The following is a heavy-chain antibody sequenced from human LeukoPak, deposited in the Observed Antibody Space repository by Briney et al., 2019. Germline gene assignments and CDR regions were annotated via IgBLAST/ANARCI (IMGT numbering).Heavy chain of an antibody. CDR2: INPNSVGT. Sequence: GASVKVSCKASGYTFTGYYMHWVRQAPGQGLEWMGWINPNSVGTNYAQKFQGRVTMTRDTSISTAYMELSRLRSDDTAVYYCARDKDYYDSSGYWPLLFGYWGQGTLVTVSS. V-gene: IGHV1-2*02. D-gene: IGHD3-22*01. CDR1: GYTFTGYY. CDR3: ARDKDYYDSSGYWPLLFGY. J-gene: IGHJ4*02.